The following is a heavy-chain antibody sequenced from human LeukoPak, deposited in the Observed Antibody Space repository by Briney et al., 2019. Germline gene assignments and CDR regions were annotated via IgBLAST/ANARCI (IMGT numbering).Heavy chain of an antibody. Sequence: GGSLRLSCAASEFTSSSYEMNWIRQAPGKGLEWVSYISSSGSTIYYADSVKGRFTISRDNAKNSLYLQMNSLRAEDTAVYYCARDSAHIVVVPVGIPRGLDNWFDPWGQGTLVTVSS. D-gene: IGHD2-2*01. CDR3: ARDSAHIVVVPVGIPRGLDNWFDP. CDR2: ISSSGSTI. V-gene: IGHV3-48*03. J-gene: IGHJ5*02. CDR1: EFTSSSYE.